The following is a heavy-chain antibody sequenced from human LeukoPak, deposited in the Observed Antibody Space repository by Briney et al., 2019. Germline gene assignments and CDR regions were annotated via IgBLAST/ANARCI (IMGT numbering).Heavy chain of an antibody. Sequence: GGSLRLSCAASGFTVSSNYMSWVRQAPGKGLEWVSVIYSGGSTYYADSVKGRFTISRDNSKNTLYLQMNSLRAEDTAVYYCAREMHYYDSSGPLGHWFDPWGQGTLVTVSS. D-gene: IGHD3-22*01. J-gene: IGHJ5*02. CDR1: GFTVSSNY. CDR2: IYSGGST. CDR3: AREMHYYDSSGPLGHWFDP. V-gene: IGHV3-66*01.